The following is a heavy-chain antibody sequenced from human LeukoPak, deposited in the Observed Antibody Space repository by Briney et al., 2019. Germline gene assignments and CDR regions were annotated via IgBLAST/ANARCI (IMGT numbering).Heavy chain of an antibody. V-gene: IGHV3-74*01. Sequence: GGSLRLSCAASGFTFSSYWMHWVRRSPGKGLLWVSNISPDGNTRSHAESVQGRFTISRDNAKNTLYLQMSSLTADDTAVYFCARDVGGLDGDGLDHWGQGTLVTVSS. J-gene: IGHJ4*02. D-gene: IGHD4-17*01. CDR1: GFTFSSYW. CDR3: ARDVGGLDGDGLDH. CDR2: ISPDGNTR.